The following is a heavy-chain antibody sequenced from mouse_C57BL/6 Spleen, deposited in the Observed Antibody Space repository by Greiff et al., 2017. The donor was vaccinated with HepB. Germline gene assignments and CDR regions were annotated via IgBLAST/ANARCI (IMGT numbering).Heavy chain of an antibody. J-gene: IGHJ4*01. Sequence: QVQLKESGPGILQSSQTLSLTCSFSGFSLSTSGMGVSWIRQPSGKGLEWLAHIYWDDDKRYNPSLKSRLTISKDTSRNQVFLKITSVDTADTATYYCARKGDTTDYYAMDYWGQGTSVTVSS. V-gene: IGHV8-12*01. CDR3: ARKGDTTDYYAMDY. CDR2: IYWDDDK. D-gene: IGHD1-1*01. CDR1: GFSLSTSGMG.